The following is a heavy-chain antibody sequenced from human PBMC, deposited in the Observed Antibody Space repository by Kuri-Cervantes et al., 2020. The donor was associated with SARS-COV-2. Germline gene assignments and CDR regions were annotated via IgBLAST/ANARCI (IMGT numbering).Heavy chain of an antibody. CDR2: IYTSGST. CDR1: GGSIGSGNYY. V-gene: IGHV4-61*02. J-gene: IGHJ3*02. D-gene: IGHD3-22*01. Sequence: SETLSLTCTVSGGSIGSGNYYWSWIRQPAGKGLEWIGRIYTSGSTSNNPSLKSRVTISVDTSKNQFSLKLSSVTAADTAVYYCARGRNMYFHDSSGYLLVAARSRDAFDIWGQGTMVTVSS. CDR3: ARGRNMYFHDSSGYLLVAARSRDAFDI.